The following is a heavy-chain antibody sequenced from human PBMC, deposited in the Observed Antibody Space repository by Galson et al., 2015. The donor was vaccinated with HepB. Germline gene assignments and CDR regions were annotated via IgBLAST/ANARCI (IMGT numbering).Heavy chain of an antibody. D-gene: IGHD6-19*01. J-gene: IGHJ4*02. Sequence: SVKVSCKASGGTFSSYAISWVRQAPGQGLEWMGRIIPILGIANYAQKFQGRVTITADKSTSTAYMELSSLRSEDTAVYYCARARAVAGSPHFDYWGQGTLVTVSS. CDR3: ARARAVAGSPHFDY. V-gene: IGHV1-69*04. CDR2: IIPILGIA. CDR1: GGTFSSYA.